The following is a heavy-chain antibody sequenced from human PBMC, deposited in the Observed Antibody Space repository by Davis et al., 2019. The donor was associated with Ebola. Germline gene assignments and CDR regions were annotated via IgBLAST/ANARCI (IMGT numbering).Heavy chain of an antibody. CDR3: ARDELRGWFDP. D-gene: IGHD1-7*01. J-gene: IGHJ5*02. CDR1: GRSIISSSSY. CDR2: IYYSGIT. V-gene: IGHV4-39*07. Sequence: MPSETLSLTCTVSGRSIISSSSYWGWIRQPPRKGLEWIGSIYYSGITYYNPSLKSRVTISVDTSKNQFSLKLRSVTAADTAVYYCARDELRGWFDPWGQGTLVTVSS.